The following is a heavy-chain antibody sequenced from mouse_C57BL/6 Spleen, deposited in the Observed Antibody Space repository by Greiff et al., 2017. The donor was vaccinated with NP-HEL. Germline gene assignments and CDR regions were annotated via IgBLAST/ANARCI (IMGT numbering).Heavy chain of an antibody. Sequence: DVKLVESGGGLVKPGGSLKLSCAASGFTFSSYAMSWVRQTPEKRLEWVATISDGGSYTYYPDNVKGRFTISRDNAKNNLYLQMSHLKSEDTSMYYCARAIRDYFDYWGQGTTLTVSS. CDR2: ISDGGSYT. J-gene: IGHJ2*01. CDR1: GFTFSSYA. D-gene: IGHD1-2*01. CDR3: ARAIRDYFDY. V-gene: IGHV5-4*03.